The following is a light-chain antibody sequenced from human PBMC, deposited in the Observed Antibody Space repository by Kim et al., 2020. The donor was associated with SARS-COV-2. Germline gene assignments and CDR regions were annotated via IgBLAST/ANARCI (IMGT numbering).Light chain of an antibody. Sequence: QLVLTQSPSASASLGASDKLTCTLSSGHSSYAIAWHQQQPDKGPRFLMRVYSDGSHTKGDGIPDRFSGSSSGTERYLTISSLQSEDEADYYCQTWGTGIGVFGGGTQLTVL. CDR1: SGHSSYA. J-gene: IGLJ3*02. CDR3: QTWGTGIGV. V-gene: IGLV4-69*01. CDR2: VYSDGSH.